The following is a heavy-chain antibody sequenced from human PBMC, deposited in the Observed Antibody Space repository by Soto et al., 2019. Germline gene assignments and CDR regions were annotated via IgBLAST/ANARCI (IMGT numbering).Heavy chain of an antibody. Sequence: PGGSLRLSCAASGFTFSSYAMHWVRQAPGKGLEWVAVISYDGSNKYYADSVKGRFTISRDNSKNTLYLQMNSLRAEDTAVYYCARESRYYDSSLDYWGQGTLVTVSS. D-gene: IGHD3-22*01. CDR3: ARESRYYDSSLDY. V-gene: IGHV3-30-3*01. J-gene: IGHJ4*02. CDR2: ISYDGSNK. CDR1: GFTFSSYA.